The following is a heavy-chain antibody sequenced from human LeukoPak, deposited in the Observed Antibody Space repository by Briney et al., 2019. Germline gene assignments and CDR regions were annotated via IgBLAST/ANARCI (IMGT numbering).Heavy chain of an antibody. J-gene: IGHJ6*03. Sequence: PSETLSLTCTVSGGYINSTNYYWGWIRQPPGKGLEWIASIYYSGSTYNNPALKSRAMISVDPSKNQISLKLSSVTAADTAVYYCARLREYTSSGTYNYNYYYYRDVWGKGTTVTVSS. D-gene: IGHD6-13*01. CDR3: ARLREYTSSGTYNYNYYYYRDV. CDR2: IYYSGST. CDR1: GGYINSTNYY. V-gene: IGHV4-39*01.